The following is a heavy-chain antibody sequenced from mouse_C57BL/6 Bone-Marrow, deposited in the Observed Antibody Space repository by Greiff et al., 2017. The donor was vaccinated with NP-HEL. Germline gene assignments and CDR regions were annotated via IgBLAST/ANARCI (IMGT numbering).Heavy chain of an antibody. CDR3: ARHNYYGSPFDY. J-gene: IGHJ2*01. Sequence: EVKLVESGGGLVQPGGSLKLSCAASGFTFSDYYMYWVRQTPEKRLEWVAYISNGGGSTYYPDTVKGRFTISRDNAKNTLYLQMSRLKSEDTAMYYCARHNYYGSPFDYWGQGTTLTVSS. V-gene: IGHV5-12*01. D-gene: IGHD1-1*01. CDR1: GFTFSDYY. CDR2: ISNGGGST.